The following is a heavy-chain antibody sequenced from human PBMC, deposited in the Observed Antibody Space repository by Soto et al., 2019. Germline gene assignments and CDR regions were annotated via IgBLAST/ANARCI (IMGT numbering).Heavy chain of an antibody. J-gene: IGHJ6*03. D-gene: IGHD4-17*01. V-gene: IGHV4-59*01. Sequence: PSETLSLTCTVSGGSISSYYWSWIRQPPGKGLEWIGYIYYSGSTNYNPSLKSRVTIAVDTSKNQFSLKLSSVTAADTAVYYCARETTPDCGDYFYYYMDVWGKGTTVTVS. CDR1: GGSISSYY. CDR2: IYYSGST. CDR3: ARETTPDCGDYFYYYMDV.